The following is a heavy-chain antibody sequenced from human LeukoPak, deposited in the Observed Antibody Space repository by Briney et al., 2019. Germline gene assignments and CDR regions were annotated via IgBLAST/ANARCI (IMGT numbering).Heavy chain of an antibody. CDR2: ISAYNGNT. V-gene: IGHV1-18*01. Sequence: GASVKVSCKASGYTFTSYGISWVRQAPGQGLEWMGWISAYNGNTNYAQKLQGRVTMTTDTSTSTAYMELSSLRSEDTAVYYCARDLEHGDRVRGVSTARNQDYWGQGTLVTVSS. D-gene: IGHD3-10*01. CDR3: ARDLEHGDRVRGVSTARNQDY. CDR1: GYTFTSYG. J-gene: IGHJ4*02.